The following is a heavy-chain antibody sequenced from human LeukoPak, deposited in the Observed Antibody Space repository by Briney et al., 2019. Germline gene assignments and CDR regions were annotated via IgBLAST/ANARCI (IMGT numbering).Heavy chain of an antibody. D-gene: IGHD6-13*01. CDR3: LAAAGTDFDY. J-gene: IGHJ4*02. CDR2: INPSGGST. Sequence: ASVKVSCKASVYTFTSYYMHWVRQAPGQGLEWMGIINPSGGSTSYAQKFQGRVTMTRDTSTSTVYMELSSLRSEDTAVYYCLAAAGTDFDYWGQGTLVTVSS. V-gene: IGHV1-46*01. CDR1: VYTFTSYY.